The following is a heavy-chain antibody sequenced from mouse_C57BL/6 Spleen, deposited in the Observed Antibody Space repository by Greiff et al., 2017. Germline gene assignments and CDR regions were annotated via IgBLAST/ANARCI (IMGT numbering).Heavy chain of an antibody. Sequence: QVQLQQSGPELVKPGASVKLSCKASGYTFTSYAINWVKQRPGQGLAWIGWIYPRDGSTKYNEKFKGKATLTVDTSSSTAYRELHSLTSEDSAVYVCERKTWYFDDWGQGTTLTVSS. J-gene: IGHJ2*01. CDR1: GYTFTSYA. CDR2: IYPRDGST. CDR3: ERKTWYFDD. V-gene: IGHV1-85*01.